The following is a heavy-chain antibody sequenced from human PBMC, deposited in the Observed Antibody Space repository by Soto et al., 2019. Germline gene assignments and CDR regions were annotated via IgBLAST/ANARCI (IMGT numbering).Heavy chain of an antibody. CDR2: ISSSSSYI. J-gene: IGHJ6*02. V-gene: IGHV3-21*01. CDR1: GFTFSSYR. CDR3: ARDLVVVVAATGYYYYGMDV. D-gene: IGHD2-15*01. Sequence: EVQLVESGGGLVKPGGSLRLSCAASGFTFSSYRMNWVRQAQGKGLEWFSSISSSSSYIYYADSVKGRFTISRDNAKNSLYLQMNSLRAEDTAVYYCARDLVVVVAATGYYYYGMDVWGQGTTVTVSS.